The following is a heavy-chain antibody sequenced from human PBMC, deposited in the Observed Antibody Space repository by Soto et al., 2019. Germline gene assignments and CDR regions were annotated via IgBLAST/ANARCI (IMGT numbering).Heavy chain of an antibody. CDR3: AKDLDVVVPAAMRPDYGIDY. Sequence: GGSLRLSCAASGFTFSSYGMHWVRQAPGKGLEWVAVISYDGSNKYYADSVKGRFTISRDNSKNTLYLQMNSLGAEDTAVYYCAKDLDVVVPAAMRPDYGIDYWGQGTLVTVSS. J-gene: IGHJ4*02. CDR1: GFTFSSYG. CDR2: ISYDGSNK. V-gene: IGHV3-30*18. D-gene: IGHD2-2*01.